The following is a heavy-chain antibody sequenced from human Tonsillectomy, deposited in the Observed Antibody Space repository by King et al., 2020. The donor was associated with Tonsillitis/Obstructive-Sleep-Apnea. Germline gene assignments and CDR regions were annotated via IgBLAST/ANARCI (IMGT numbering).Heavy chain of an antibody. CDR2: INPNSGGS. CDR1: GYTFTGYY. V-gene: IGHV1-2*02. D-gene: IGHD2-2*01. CDR3: ARDPQYCSTTSCPRNLFDP. Sequence: QLVQSGAEVKKPGASVKVSCKASGYTFTGYYIHWVRQAPGQGLEWMGWINPNSGGSNYAQKFQARVTMTRDTSISTAYMELSRLRSDDTAVYYCARDPQYCSTTSCPRNLFDPWGQGTLVTVSS. J-gene: IGHJ5*02.